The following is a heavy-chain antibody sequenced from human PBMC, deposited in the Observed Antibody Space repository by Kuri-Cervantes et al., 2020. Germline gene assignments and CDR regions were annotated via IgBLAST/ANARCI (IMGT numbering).Heavy chain of an antibody. D-gene: IGHD2-15*01. CDR3: ARAKTGGYCSGGSCYLNWFDP. CDR1: GGSFSGYY. Sequence: GSLRLSCAVYGGSFSGYYWSWIRQPPGKGLEWIGEINHSGSTNYNPSLKSRVTISVDTSKNQFSLKLTSVTAADTAVYYCARAKTGGYCSGGSCYLNWFDPWGQGTLVTVSS. J-gene: IGHJ5*02. CDR2: INHSGST. V-gene: IGHV4-34*01.